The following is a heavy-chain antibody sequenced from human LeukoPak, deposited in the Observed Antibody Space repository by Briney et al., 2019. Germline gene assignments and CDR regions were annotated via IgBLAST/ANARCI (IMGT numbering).Heavy chain of an antibody. V-gene: IGHV3-7*01. D-gene: IGHD3-10*01. J-gene: IGHJ4*02. CDR1: GFIFGGYW. CDR3: ARLFGGVTTFDY. CDR2: IQPDGGVG. Sequence: GGSLRHSCAASGFIFGGYWMSWVRLGPGKGLEWVASIQPDGGVGRYVDSVKGRFTISRDNVKSSVSLQMNSQRAEDTAVYYCARLFGGVTTFDYWGQGALVTVSS.